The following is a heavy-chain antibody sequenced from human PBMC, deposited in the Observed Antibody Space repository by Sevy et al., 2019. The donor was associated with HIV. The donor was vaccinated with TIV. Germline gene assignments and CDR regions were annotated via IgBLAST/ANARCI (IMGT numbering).Heavy chain of an antibody. CDR3: ARVGYGMDV. Sequence: ASVKVSCKASGYTFTSYGISWVRQAPGQGGEWMEWIRAYNGNTNYAQKLQGRVTMTTDTSTSTAYMELRSLSSDDAAVYYCARVGYGMDVWGQGTTVTVSS. J-gene: IGHJ6*02. V-gene: IGHV1-18*01. D-gene: IGHD3-10*01. CDR2: IRAYNGNT. CDR1: GYTFTSYG.